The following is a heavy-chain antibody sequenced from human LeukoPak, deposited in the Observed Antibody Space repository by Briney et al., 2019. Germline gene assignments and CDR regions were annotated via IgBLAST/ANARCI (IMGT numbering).Heavy chain of an antibody. CDR3: ARELRDYMDV. V-gene: IGHV2-70*04. CDR2: IDWDDDK. Sequence: SGPELAKPTQTLTLTCTFSGFSLSTSGMRVTWIRQPPGKALEWLARIDWDDDKFYSTSLKTRLTISKDTSKNQLVLTMTNMDPVDTATYYCARELRDYMDVWGKGTTVTVSS. CDR1: GFSLSTSGMR. J-gene: IGHJ6*03. D-gene: IGHD1-26*01.